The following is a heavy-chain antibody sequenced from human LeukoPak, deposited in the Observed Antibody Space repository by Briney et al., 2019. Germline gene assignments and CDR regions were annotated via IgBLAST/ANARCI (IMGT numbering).Heavy chain of an antibody. CDR2: IYYSGST. J-gene: IGHJ3*02. CDR3: ARDRGPDDYGDSGYAFDI. V-gene: IGHV4-59*01. D-gene: IGHD4-17*01. Sequence: PSETLSLTCTVSGGSISSYYWSWIRQPPGKGLEWIGYIYYSGSTNYNPSLKSRVTISVDTSKNQFSLKLSSVTAADTAVYYCARDRGPDDYGDSGYAFDIWGQGTMVTVSS. CDR1: GGSISSYY.